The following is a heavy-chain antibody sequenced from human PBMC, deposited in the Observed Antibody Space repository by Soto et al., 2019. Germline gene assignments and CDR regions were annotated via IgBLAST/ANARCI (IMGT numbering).Heavy chain of an antibody. D-gene: IGHD3-10*01. CDR2: IIPILGIA. V-gene: IGHV1-69*02. CDR3: ARGSGSGSYYSNFDY. CDR1: GGTFSSYT. J-gene: IGHJ4*02. Sequence: GASVKVSCKASGGTFSSYTISWVRQAPGQGLEWMGRIIPILGIANYAQKFQGRVTITADKSTSTAYMELSSLRSEDTAVYYCARGSGSGSYYSNFDYWGQGTLVTVAS.